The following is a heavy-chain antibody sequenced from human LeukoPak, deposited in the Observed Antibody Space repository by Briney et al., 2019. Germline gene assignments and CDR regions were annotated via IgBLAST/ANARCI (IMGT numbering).Heavy chain of an antibody. Sequence: SETLSLTCTVSGGSISSYYWSWIRQPAGKGLEWIGRIYTSGSTNYSPSLKSRVTISVDTSKNQFSLKLSSVTAADTAVYYCVRVPPYSKGRDYWGQGTLVTVSS. CDR1: GGSISSYY. J-gene: IGHJ4*02. D-gene: IGHD4-11*01. CDR2: IYTSGST. CDR3: VRVPPYSKGRDY. V-gene: IGHV4-4*07.